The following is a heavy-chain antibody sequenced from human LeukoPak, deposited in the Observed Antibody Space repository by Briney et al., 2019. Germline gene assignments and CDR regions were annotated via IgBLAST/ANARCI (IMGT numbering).Heavy chain of an antibody. D-gene: IGHD5-12*01. CDR3: AREYSGFDY. J-gene: IGHJ4*02. CDR2: INHSGST. V-gene: IGHV4-34*01. CDR1: GGSFSPYY. Sequence: PSETLSLTCAVYGGSFSPYYWSWIRQPPGKGLEWIGEINHSGSTNYNPSLKSRVTISVDTSKNQFSVSLTSVTAADTAVYFCAREYSGFDYWGQGTLVTVSS.